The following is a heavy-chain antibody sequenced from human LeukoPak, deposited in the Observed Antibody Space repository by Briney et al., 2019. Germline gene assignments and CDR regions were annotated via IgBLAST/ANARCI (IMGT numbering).Heavy chain of an antibody. D-gene: IGHD4-23*01. CDR2: IYHSGST. CDR1: GGSISSGGYY. V-gene: IGHV4-30-2*01. CDR3: ARGGYGGNRRSYYYYYYMDV. Sequence: SETLSLTCAVSGGSISSGGYYWSWIRQPPGKGLEWIGYIYHSGSTYYNPSLKSRVTISVDRSKNQFSLKLSSVTAADTAVYYCARGGYGGNRRSYYYYYYMDVWGKGTTVTVSS. J-gene: IGHJ6*03.